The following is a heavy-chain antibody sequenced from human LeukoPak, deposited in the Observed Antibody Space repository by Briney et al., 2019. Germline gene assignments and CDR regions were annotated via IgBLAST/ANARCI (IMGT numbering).Heavy chain of an antibody. D-gene: IGHD5-18*01. CDR3: ARVFDTTMGPFDY. Sequence: SETLSLTCGVSGHSLSSDYYWGWIRQPPGERLEWLGTIHHDGTTYDNPSLKSRVAISVDTSKNQFSLKVKSVTAADTAVYYCARVFDTTMGPFDYWGQGTLVTVSS. J-gene: IGHJ4*02. CDR1: GHSLSSDYY. CDR2: IHHDGTT. V-gene: IGHV4-38-2*01.